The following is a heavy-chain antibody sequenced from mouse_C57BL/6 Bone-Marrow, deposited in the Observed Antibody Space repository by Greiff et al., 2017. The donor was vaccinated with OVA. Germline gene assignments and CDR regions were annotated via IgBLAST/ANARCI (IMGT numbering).Heavy chain of an antibody. V-gene: IGHV1-4*01. CDR2: INPSSGYT. CDR1: GYTFTSYS. Sequence: QVQLQQSGAELARPGASVKLSCKASGYTFTSYSMHWVKQRPGQGLEWIGYINPSSGYTKYNQKFKDKATLTADKSSSTAYMQLSSLTSEDSAVYYCARKDYGNYGGFAYWGQGTLVTVSA. J-gene: IGHJ3*01. CDR3: ARKDYGNYGGFAY. D-gene: IGHD2-1*01.